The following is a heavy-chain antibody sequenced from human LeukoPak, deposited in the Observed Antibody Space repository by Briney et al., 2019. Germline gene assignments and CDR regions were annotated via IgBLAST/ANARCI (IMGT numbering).Heavy chain of an antibody. CDR1: GFTFSSYS. V-gene: IGHV3-21*01. CDR2: ISSSSSYI. CDR3: ARGGYSSSWYIVY. J-gene: IGHJ4*02. Sequence: GGSLRLSCAASGFTFSSYSMNWVRQAPGKGLEWVSSISSSSSYIYYADSVKGRFTISRDNAKNSLYLQMNSLRAEDTAVYYCARGGYSSSWYIVYWGQGTLVTVSS. D-gene: IGHD6-13*01.